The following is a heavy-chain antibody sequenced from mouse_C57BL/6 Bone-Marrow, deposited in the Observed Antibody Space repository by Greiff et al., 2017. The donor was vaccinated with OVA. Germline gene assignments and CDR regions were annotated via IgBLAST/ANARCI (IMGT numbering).Heavy chain of an antibody. CDR2: IYPGNSDT. V-gene: IGHV1-5*01. J-gene: IGHJ4*01. CDR3: TRRGLLRHYGYAMDY. Sequence: EVQLQQSGTVLARPGASVKMSCKTSGYTFTSYWMHWVKQRPGQGLEWIGAIYPGNSDTSYNQKFKGKATLTAVTSASTAYMELSSLTNEDSAVYYCTRRGLLRHYGYAMDYWGQGTSVTVSS. D-gene: IGHD1-1*01. CDR1: GYTFTSYW.